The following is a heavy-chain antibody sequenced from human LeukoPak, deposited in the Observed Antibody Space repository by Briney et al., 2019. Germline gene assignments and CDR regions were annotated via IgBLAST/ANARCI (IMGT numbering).Heavy chain of an antibody. CDR1: GYTFTSYY. V-gene: IGHV1-46*01. Sequence: GASVKVSCKASGYTFTSYYMRWVRQAPGQGLEWMGIINPSGGSTSYAQKFQGRVTMTRDMSTSTVYMELSSLRSEDTAVYYCARDLSFYYDSSGYYVGKLRRFNWFDPWGQGTLVTVSS. J-gene: IGHJ5*02. CDR2: INPSGGST. CDR3: ARDLSFYYDSSGYYVGKLRRFNWFDP. D-gene: IGHD3-22*01.